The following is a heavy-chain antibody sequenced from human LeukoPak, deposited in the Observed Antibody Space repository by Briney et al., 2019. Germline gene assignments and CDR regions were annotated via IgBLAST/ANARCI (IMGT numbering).Heavy chain of an antibody. V-gene: IGHV3-23*01. Sequence: AGGSLRLSCVASGFTFSSYAMSWVRQAPGKGLEWVSAISGSGGSTYYADSVKGRFTISGDNSKNTLYLQMNSLRAEDTAVYYRAKVPVGAVGDYWGQGTLVTVSS. CDR2: ISGSGGST. CDR1: GFTFSSYA. D-gene: IGHD1-26*01. J-gene: IGHJ4*02. CDR3: AKVPVGAVGDY.